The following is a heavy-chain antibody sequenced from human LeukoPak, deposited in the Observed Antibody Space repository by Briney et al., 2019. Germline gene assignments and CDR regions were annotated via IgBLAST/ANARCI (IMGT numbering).Heavy chain of an antibody. J-gene: IGHJ4*02. CDR3: ARADTYYYDSSGYYGIGYFDY. V-gene: IGHV4-30-4*08. CDR2: IYYSGST. D-gene: IGHD3-22*01. CDR1: GGSISSGDYY. Sequence: PSQTLSLTCTVSGGSISSGDYYWSWIRQPPGKGLEWIGYIYYSGSTYYNPSLKSRVTMSVDTSKNQFSLKLSSVTAADTAVYYCARADTYYYDSSGYYGIGYFDYWGQGTLVTVSS.